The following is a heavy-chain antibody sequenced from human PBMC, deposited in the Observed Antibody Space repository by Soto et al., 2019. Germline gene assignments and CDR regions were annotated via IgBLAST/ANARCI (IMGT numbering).Heavy chain of an antibody. CDR2: INHSGGT. CDR1: GGSFSGYY. D-gene: IGHD2-2*02. CDR3: ARVLPAAIRPLLYTSRSGAFDI. V-gene: IGHV4-34*01. Sequence: SETLSLTCAVYGGSFSGYYWSWIRQPPGKGLEWIGEINHSGGTNYNPSLKSRVTISVDTSKNQFSLKLSSVTAADTAVYYCARVLPAAIRPLLYTSRSGAFDIWGQGTMVTVSS. J-gene: IGHJ3*02.